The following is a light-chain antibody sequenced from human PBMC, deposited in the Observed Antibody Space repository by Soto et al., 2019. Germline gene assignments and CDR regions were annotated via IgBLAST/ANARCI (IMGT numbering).Light chain of an antibody. Sequence: QSVLTQPPSVSGAPGQRVTISCTGNSSNIGAGYDVHWYQQLPGTAPKLLIYDNSHRPSGVPDRFSGSKSGTSASLAITGLQAEDEADYYCQSYDSSLSPVVFGGGTKLTVL. CDR3: QSYDSSLSPVV. V-gene: IGLV1-40*01. J-gene: IGLJ2*01. CDR1: SSNIGAGYD. CDR2: DNS.